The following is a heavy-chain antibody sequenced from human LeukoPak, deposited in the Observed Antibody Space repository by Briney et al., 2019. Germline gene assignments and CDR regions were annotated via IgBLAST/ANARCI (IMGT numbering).Heavy chain of an antibody. V-gene: IGHV4-34*01. CDR3: ARGSFGYSSGEVDY. CDR2: INHSGST. D-gene: IGHD6-19*01. Sequence: SETLSLTCAVYGGSFSDYYWSWIRQPPGKGLEWIGEINHSGSTNYNPSLKSRVTISVDTSKNQFSLKLSSVTAADTAVYYCARGSFGYSSGEVDYWGQGTLVTVSS. J-gene: IGHJ4*02. CDR1: GGSFSDYY.